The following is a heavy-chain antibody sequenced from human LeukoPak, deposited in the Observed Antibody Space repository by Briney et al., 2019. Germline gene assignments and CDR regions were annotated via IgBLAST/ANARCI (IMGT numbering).Heavy chain of an antibody. J-gene: IGHJ4*02. CDR2: INSDESST. CDR1: GFTFSSYW. Sequence: GGSLRLSCAASGFTFSSYWMHWVRQAPGKGLVWVSRINSDESSTSYADSVKGRFTISRDNAKNTLYLQMNSLRAEDTAVYYCARDIVTHYDFWSGYYEGFDYWGQGALVTVSS. D-gene: IGHD3-3*01. V-gene: IGHV3-74*01. CDR3: ARDIVTHYDFWSGYYEGFDY.